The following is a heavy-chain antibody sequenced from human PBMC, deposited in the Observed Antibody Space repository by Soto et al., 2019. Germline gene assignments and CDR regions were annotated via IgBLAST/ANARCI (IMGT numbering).Heavy chain of an antibody. CDR2: ISYDGSNK. V-gene: IGHV3-30-3*01. Sequence: PGGSLRLSCAASGFTFSSYAMHWVRQAPGKGLEWVAVISYDGSNKYYADSVKGRFTISRDNSKNTLYLQMNSLRAEDTAVYYCAKAPLMYSSSWVPYWGQGTLVTVSS. J-gene: IGHJ4*02. CDR3: AKAPLMYSSSWVPY. CDR1: GFTFSSYA. D-gene: IGHD6-13*01.